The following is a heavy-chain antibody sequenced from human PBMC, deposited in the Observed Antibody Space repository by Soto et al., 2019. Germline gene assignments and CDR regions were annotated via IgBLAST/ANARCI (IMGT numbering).Heavy chain of an antibody. CDR3: ARYMVRGLGAFDI. CDR1: GGSFSGYY. Sequence: QVQLQQWGAGLLKPSETLSLTCAVYGGSFSGYYWSWIRQPPGKWLEWIGEINHRGSTNYNPSLKSRVTISVDTSKNQFSVKLSSVTAADTAVYYCARYMVRGLGAFDIWGQGTMVTVSS. J-gene: IGHJ3*02. CDR2: INHRGST. V-gene: IGHV4-34*01. D-gene: IGHD3-10*01.